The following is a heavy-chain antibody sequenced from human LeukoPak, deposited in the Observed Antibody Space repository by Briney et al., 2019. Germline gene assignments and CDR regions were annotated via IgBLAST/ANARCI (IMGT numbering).Heavy chain of an antibody. Sequence: SVKVSCKASGGTGSSYTINWMRQAPGQGLEWMGRIIPILGIANYAQKFQGRVTITADKSTSTAYMELSSLRSEDTAVYYCARDMSGSSHDAFDIWGQGTMVTVSS. CDR1: GGTGSSYT. CDR2: IIPILGIA. J-gene: IGHJ3*02. V-gene: IGHV1-69*04. CDR3: ARDMSGSSHDAFDI. D-gene: IGHD1-26*01.